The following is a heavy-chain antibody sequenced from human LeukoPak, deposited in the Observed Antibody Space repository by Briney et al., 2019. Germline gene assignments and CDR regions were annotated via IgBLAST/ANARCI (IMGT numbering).Heavy chain of an antibody. CDR1: GDIVSSNSAA. J-gene: IGHJ6*03. D-gene: IGHD6-19*01. CDR2: TYYRSKWYN. CDR3: ARTMISGWYLDFYYNMDV. V-gene: IGHV6-1*01. Sequence: SQTLSLTCAISGDIVSSNSAAWNWIRQSPSRGLEWLGRTYYRSKWYNDYAVSVKSRITINPDTSKNQFSLQLNFVTPEDTAVYYCARTMISGWYLDFYYNMDVWGKGTTVTVSS.